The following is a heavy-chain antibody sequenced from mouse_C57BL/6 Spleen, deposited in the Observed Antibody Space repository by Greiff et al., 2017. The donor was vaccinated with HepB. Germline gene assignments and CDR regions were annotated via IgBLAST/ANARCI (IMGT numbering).Heavy chain of an antibody. J-gene: IGHJ4*01. CDR2: ISSGSSTI. D-gene: IGHD1-2*01. CDR1: GFTFSDYG. V-gene: IGHV5-17*01. CDR3: APLLVYYAMDY. Sequence: DVMLVESGGGLVKPGGSLKLSCAASGFTFSDYGMHWVRQAPEKGLEWVAYISSGSSTIYYADTVKGRFTISRDNAKNTLFLQMTSLRSEDTAMYYCAPLLVYYAMDYWGQGTSVTVSS.